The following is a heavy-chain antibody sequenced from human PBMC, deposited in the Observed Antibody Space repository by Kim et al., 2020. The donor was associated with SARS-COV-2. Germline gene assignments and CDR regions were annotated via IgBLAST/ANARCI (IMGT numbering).Heavy chain of an antibody. D-gene: IGHD3-9*01. CDR3: ARDLKLRYFDWLFFDY. CDR1: GFTFSDYY. Sequence: GGSLRLSCAASGFTFSDYYMSWIRQAPGKGLEWVSYISSSSSYTKYADSVKGRFTISRDNAKNSLYLQMNSLRAEDTAVYYCARDLKLRYFDWLFFDYWGPGTPGTVSS. J-gene: IGHJ4*01. CDR2: ISSSSSYT. V-gene: IGHV3-11*06.